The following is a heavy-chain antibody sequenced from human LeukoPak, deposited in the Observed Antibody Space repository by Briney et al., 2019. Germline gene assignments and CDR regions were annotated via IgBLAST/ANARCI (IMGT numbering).Heavy chain of an antibody. J-gene: IGHJ6*03. Sequence: SVNVSCKASGGTFSSYAISWVRQAPGQGLEWMGGIIPIFGTANYAQKFQGRVTITADESTSTAYMELSSLRSEDTAVYYCARYDGYKRPRDYYYYMDVWGKGTTVTVSS. CDR1: GGTFSSYA. CDR3: ARYDGYKRPRDYYYYMDV. CDR2: IIPIFGTA. V-gene: IGHV1-69*01. D-gene: IGHD5-24*01.